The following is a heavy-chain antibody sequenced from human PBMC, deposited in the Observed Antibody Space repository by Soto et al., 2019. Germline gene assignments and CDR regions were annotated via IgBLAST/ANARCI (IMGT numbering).Heavy chain of an antibody. J-gene: IGHJ2*01. D-gene: IGHD3-16*01. CDR2: FLPALGVP. CDR1: GGSFTVFP. V-gene: IGHV1-69*02. CDR3: AGFLGGATYDLDFDV. Sequence: QVQLVQSGAEVEKPGSSVKVSCRASGGSFTVFPVSWVRQAPGQGLEWMGRFLPALGVPNYAQKFQGRVRITADTSTGRTYVELSRLRPEDTAMYYCAGFLGGATYDLDFDVWGRGTLVSVSS.